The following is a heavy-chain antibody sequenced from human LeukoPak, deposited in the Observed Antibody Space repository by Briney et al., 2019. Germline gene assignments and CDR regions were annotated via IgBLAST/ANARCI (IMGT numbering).Heavy chain of an antibody. CDR2: IKSKTDGGTT. CDR3: AKGQLKFDY. CDR1: GFTFSNAG. J-gene: IGHJ4*01. V-gene: IGHV3-15*01. D-gene: IGHD1-1*01. Sequence: GGSLRLSCAASGFTFSNAGMSCVRQAPGKGLEWVGRIKSKTDGGTTDYAAPVKGRFTISRDDSKNTLYLQMNSLKTEDTAVYYCAKGQLKFDYWGQGTLVTVSS.